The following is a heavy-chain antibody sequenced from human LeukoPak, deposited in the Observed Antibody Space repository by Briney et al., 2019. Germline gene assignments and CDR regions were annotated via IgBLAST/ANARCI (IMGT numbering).Heavy chain of an antibody. Sequence: SVKVSCKASGGTFSSYAISWVRQAPGQGLEWMGGIIPIFGTANYAQKFQGRVTITTDESTSTAYMELSSLRSEDTAVYYCAGCDFWSGYHYYYYYMDVWGKGTTVTVSS. J-gene: IGHJ6*03. CDR1: GGTFSSYA. CDR2: IIPIFGTA. CDR3: AGCDFWSGYHYYYYYMDV. D-gene: IGHD3-3*01. V-gene: IGHV1-69*05.